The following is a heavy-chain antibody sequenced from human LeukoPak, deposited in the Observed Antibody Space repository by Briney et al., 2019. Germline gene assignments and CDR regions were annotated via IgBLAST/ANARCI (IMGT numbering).Heavy chain of an antibody. CDR2: IYENGGTT. D-gene: IGHD2-21*01. CDR3: AKDFRIGYSAHFDY. V-gene: IGHV3-23*01. J-gene: IGHJ4*02. Sequence: PGGSLRLSCVGSGFTFRSHAMSWVRQAPEKGLEFVSGIYENGGTTYYADSVKGRFSISRDNSKNTLYLQMDSLRGEDTAVYYCAKDFRIGYSAHFDYWGQGALATVSS. CDR1: GFTFRSHA.